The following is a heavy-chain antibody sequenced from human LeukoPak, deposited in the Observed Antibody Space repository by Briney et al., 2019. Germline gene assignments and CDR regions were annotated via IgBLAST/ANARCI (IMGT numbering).Heavy chain of an antibody. D-gene: IGHD3-16*02. CDR1: GYTFSSYG. J-gene: IGHJ5*02. V-gene: IGHV1-18*01. CDR3: ARDHGDYVWGSYRFPWFDP. Sequence: ASVKVSCKASGYTFSSYGISWVRQAPGQGLEWMGWISAYNGKTNYAQKLQGRVTMTTDTSTSKAYMELMSLRSDDTAVYYCARDHGDYVWGSYRFPWFDPWGEGTLVTVSS. CDR2: ISAYNGKT.